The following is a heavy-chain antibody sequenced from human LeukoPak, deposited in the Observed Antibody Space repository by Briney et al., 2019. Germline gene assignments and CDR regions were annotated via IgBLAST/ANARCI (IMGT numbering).Heavy chain of an antibody. CDR3: ARDPPTVTNFDY. CDR1: GGSFSGYY. Sequence: SETLSLTCAVYGGSFSGYYWSWVRQPPGKGLEWIGEINHSGSTNYNPSLKSRVTISVDTSKNQFSLKLSSVTAAHTAVYYCARDPPTVTNFDYWGQGNLVTVSS. CDR2: INHSGST. V-gene: IGHV4-34*01. D-gene: IGHD4-17*01. J-gene: IGHJ4*02.